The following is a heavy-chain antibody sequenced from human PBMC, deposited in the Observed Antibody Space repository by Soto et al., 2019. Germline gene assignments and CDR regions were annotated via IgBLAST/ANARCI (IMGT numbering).Heavy chain of an antibody. CDR2: ISSRGGTT. D-gene: IGHD4-17*01. V-gene: IGHV3-23*01. J-gene: IGHJ4*02. Sequence: EVQLSESGGGLVQPGGSLRVSCAASGFFFSSYAMSWVRQVPGKGLEWISAISSRGGTTYYADSVKGRFTISRDNSRSTLYLQMDTLSAADTAIYYCARRGNYGESDHWGQGTLVTVSS. CDR3: ARRGNYGESDH. CDR1: GFFFSSYA.